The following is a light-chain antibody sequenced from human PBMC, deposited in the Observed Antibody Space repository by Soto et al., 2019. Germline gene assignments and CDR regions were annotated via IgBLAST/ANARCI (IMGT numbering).Light chain of an antibody. CDR1: QSVSSY. Sequence: EIVLTQSPATLSLSPGERATLSCRASQSVSSYLAWYQQKPGQAPRLLIYDASNRATGIPARFSGSGSGTDFTLTISSLEPEDFALYYCQQRSNWVYTFGQGTKLEI. J-gene: IGKJ2*01. V-gene: IGKV3-11*01. CDR3: QQRSNWVYT. CDR2: DAS.